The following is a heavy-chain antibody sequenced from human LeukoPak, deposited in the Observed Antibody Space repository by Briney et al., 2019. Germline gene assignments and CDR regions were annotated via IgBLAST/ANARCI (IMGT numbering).Heavy chain of an antibody. V-gene: IGHV4-31*03. CDR1: GGSISSAGYF. D-gene: IGHD4-23*01. Sequence: PSETLSLTCTVSGGSISSAGYFWNWIRQYPGKGLEWIGYIYYTGIIYYNPSLKSRVTISVDTSKNQFSLKLSSVTAADTAVYYCARGPNYGGNSKDFDYWGQGTLVTVSS. CDR3: ARGPNYGGNSKDFDY. J-gene: IGHJ4*02. CDR2: IYYTGII.